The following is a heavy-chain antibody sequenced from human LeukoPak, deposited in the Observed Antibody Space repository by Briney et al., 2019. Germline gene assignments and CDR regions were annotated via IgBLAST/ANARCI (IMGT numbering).Heavy chain of an antibody. CDR1: GGSINTYY. CDR2: IHSSGST. CDR3: ARDEYDFWSGYPANWFDP. V-gene: IGHV4-4*07. D-gene: IGHD3-3*01. Sequence: SETLSLTCSVSGGSINTYYWSCIRQPAGKGLEWIGRIHSSGSTHYNPSLKSRVTMSLDTSKNQFSLKLSSVTAADTAVYYCARDEYDFWSGYPANWFDPWGQGTLVTVSS. J-gene: IGHJ5*02.